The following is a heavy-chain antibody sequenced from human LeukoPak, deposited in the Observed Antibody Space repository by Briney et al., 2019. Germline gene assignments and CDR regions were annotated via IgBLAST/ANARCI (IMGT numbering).Heavy chain of an antibody. J-gene: IGHJ6*03. D-gene: IGHD3-3*01. Sequence: ASVTVSCTASGYTFTIYGISWVRQAPGQGLGWMGWLSSYNGNTNYAQKFQGRVTMTTDTSTSTAYMDLRSLRSDDTAVYYCARAPRITILGVVTRYYYYMDVWGKGTTVTVSS. CDR3: ARAPRITILGVVTRYYYYMDV. V-gene: IGHV1-18*01. CDR2: LSSYNGNT. CDR1: GYTFTIYG.